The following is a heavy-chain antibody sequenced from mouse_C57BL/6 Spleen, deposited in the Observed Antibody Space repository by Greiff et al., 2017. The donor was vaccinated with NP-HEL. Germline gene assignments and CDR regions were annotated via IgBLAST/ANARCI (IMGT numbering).Heavy chain of an antibody. Sequence: EVHLVESGGGLVKPGGSLKLSCAASGFTFSDYVMHWVRQAPEEGLEWVEYISSGSSTLYYADTVKGRFTIPRDNAKTTLFLQMTSLRSEDTAMYYCAREGIYYYGSSDAMDYWGQGTSVTVAS. J-gene: IGHJ4*01. D-gene: IGHD1-1*01. V-gene: IGHV5-17*01. CDR1: GFTFSDYV. CDR3: AREGIYYYGSSDAMDY. CDR2: ISSGSSTL.